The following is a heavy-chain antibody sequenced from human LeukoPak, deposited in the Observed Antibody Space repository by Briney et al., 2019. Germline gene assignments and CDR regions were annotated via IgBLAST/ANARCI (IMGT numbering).Heavy chain of an antibody. CDR1: GYTFTGSY. CDR2: INPNSGGT. Sequence: GASVKVSCKASGYTFTGSYMHWVRQAPGQGLEWMGWINPNSGGTKYALKFQGGVTMIRDTSINTAYMELSRLRSDDAAVYYCARGDGSSWTNFDFWGQGTLVTVSS. D-gene: IGHD6-13*01. CDR3: ARGDGSSWTNFDF. J-gene: IGHJ4*02. V-gene: IGHV1-2*02.